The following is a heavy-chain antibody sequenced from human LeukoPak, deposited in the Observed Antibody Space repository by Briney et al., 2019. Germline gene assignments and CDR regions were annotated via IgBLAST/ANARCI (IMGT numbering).Heavy chain of an antibody. D-gene: IGHD6-19*01. V-gene: IGHV3-7*01. CDR2: IKQDGSEK. CDR1: GFTFSSHC. CDR3: ARVRIAVTVSAFDI. J-gene: IGHJ3*02. Sequence: GGSLRLSCEASGFTFSSHCMSWVRQAPGKGLEWVANIKQDGSEKYYVDSVKGRFTISRDNAKNSLYLQMSILRAADTAVYYCARVRIAVTVSAFDIWGQGTMVTVSS.